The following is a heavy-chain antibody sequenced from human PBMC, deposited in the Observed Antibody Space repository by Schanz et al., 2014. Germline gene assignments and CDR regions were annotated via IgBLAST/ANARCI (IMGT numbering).Heavy chain of an antibody. CDR2: INPSGGST. V-gene: IGHV1-46*01. CDR3: ARDQSPYTNSSDVRYFDY. Sequence: QVQLVQSGTEVKKPGASVKVSCKASGYTFTNFYIHWVRQAPGQGLEWMGMINPSGGSTTYAQKFQGRVTMTRDTSTSTVYMELRSLRSDDTAVYYCARDQSPYTNSSDVRYFDYWGQGSLVTVSS. J-gene: IGHJ4*02. D-gene: IGHD6-6*01. CDR1: GYTFTNFY.